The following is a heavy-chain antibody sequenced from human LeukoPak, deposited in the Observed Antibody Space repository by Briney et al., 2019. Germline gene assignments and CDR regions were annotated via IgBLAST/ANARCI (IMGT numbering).Heavy chain of an antibody. CDR1: GFTFSSYS. CDR3: ARSNYDYVWGGYRLRAFDI. CDR2: ISSSSSYI. Sequence: GGSLRLSCAASGFTFSSYSMNWVRQAPGKGLEWVSSISSSSSYIYYADSVKGRFNISRDNAKNSLYLQMNSLRAEDTAVYYCARSNYDYVWGGYRLRAFDIWGQGTMVTVSS. D-gene: IGHD3-16*02. V-gene: IGHV3-21*01. J-gene: IGHJ3*02.